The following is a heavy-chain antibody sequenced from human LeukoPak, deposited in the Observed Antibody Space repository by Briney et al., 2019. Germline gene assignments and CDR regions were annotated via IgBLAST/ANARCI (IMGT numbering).Heavy chain of an antibody. CDR3: ARVGVFGYCTRDSCHSPLDY. D-gene: IGHD2-15*01. V-gene: IGHV4-34*01. Sequence: SETLSLTCAVYGGSFSGYSWSWLRQPPGKGLEWIGEINHSGSTNYNPSLKSRVTISVDTSNNQFSLNLASVTAADTAVYYCARVGVFGYCTRDSCHSPLDYWGQGTLVTVSS. J-gene: IGHJ4*02. CDR2: INHSGST. CDR1: GGSFSGYS.